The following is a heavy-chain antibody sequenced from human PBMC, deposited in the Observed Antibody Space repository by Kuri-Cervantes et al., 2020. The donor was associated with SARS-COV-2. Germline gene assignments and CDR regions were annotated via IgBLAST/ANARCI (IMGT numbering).Heavy chain of an antibody. CDR1: GYSFTSYW. J-gene: IGHJ3*02. Sequence: GESLKISCKGSGYSFTSYWIGWVRQMPGKGLEWMGVIYPGDSDTRYSPSFQGKVTISADKYISTAYLQCSSLKASDTAMYYWATHQNIVLVPAAIPDALDIWGQGTMVTVSS. CDR3: ATHQNIVLVPAAIPDALDI. CDR2: IYPGDSDT. V-gene: IGHV5-51*01. D-gene: IGHD2-2*01.